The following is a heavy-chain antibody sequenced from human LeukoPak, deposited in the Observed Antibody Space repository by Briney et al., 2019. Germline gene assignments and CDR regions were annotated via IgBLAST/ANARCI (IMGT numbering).Heavy chain of an antibody. D-gene: IGHD1-26*01. J-gene: IGHJ4*02. Sequence: GGSLTLSCAASGFTFSSYWMSWVRQAPGKGLEWVSAISGSGGSTYYADSVKGRFTISRDNSKNTLYLQMNSLKTEDTAVYYCTREFPSGSLDYWGQGALVTVSS. CDR3: TREFPSGSLDY. CDR1: GFTFSSYW. CDR2: ISGSGGST. V-gene: IGHV3-23*01.